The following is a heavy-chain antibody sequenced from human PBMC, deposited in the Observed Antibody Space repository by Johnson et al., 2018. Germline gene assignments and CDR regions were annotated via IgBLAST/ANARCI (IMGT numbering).Heavy chain of an antibody. V-gene: IGHV3-33*01. D-gene: IGHD5-18*01. J-gene: IGHJ6*02. Sequence: QVQLVQSGGGVVQXGRSLRLSCAASGFTFSSYGMHWVRQAPGKGLEWVAVIWYDGSNKYYADSVKGRFTISRDNSKNTLYLQMNSLRAEDTAVYYCARARSWGIQLYYYYYGMDVWGQGTTFTVSS. CDR1: GFTFSSYG. CDR2: IWYDGSNK. CDR3: ARARSWGIQLYYYYYGMDV.